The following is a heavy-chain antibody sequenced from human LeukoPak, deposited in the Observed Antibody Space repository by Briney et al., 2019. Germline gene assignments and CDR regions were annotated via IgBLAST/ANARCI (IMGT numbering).Heavy chain of an antibody. CDR3: AKGGEVGITGYFDY. CDR2: LYAGDAT. D-gene: IGHD1-26*01. J-gene: IGHJ4*02. Sequence: GSLRLSCAASGFPVSSNYMSWVRQAPGKGLEWVSVLYAGDATYYADSVKGRFTISRDNSKNTLYLQMNSLRAEDMAVYFCAKGGEVGITGYFDYWGQGTLVTVSS. V-gene: IGHV3-53*01. CDR1: GFPVSSNY.